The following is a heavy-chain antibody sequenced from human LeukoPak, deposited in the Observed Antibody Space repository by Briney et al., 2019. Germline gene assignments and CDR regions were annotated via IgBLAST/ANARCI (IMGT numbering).Heavy chain of an antibody. V-gene: IGHV4-39*01. CDR2: IYYSGST. CDR3: ARGPYCSGGSCYPYYYYGMDV. Sequence: SETLSLTCTVSGGSISSSSYYWGWIRQPPGKGLEWIGSIYYSGSTYYNPSLKSRVTISVDTSKNQFSLKLSSVTAADTAVYYCARGPYCSGGSCYPYYYYGMDVWGQGTTVTVSS. J-gene: IGHJ6*02. D-gene: IGHD2-15*01. CDR1: GGSISSSSYY.